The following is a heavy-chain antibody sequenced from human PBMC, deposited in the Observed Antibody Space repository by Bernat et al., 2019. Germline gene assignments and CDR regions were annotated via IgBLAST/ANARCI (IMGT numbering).Heavy chain of an antibody. D-gene: IGHD4-17*01. V-gene: IGHV4-34*01. CDR2: INYSGST. CDR1: GGSFSGYY. J-gene: IGHJ4*02. CDR3: ARWGVRGIRYMTTVTFLDY. Sequence: QVQLQQWGAGLLKPSETLSLTCAVYGGSFSGYYWSWIRQPPGKGLEWIGEINYSGSTNYNPSLKSRVTISVDTSKNQFSLKLSSVTAADTAVYYCARWGVRGIRYMTTVTFLDYWGQGTLVTVSS.